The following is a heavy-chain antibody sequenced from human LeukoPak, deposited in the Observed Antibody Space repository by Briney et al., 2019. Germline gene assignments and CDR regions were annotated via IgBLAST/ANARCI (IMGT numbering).Heavy chain of an antibody. CDR2: ISAYTGDT. J-gene: IGHJ6*02. CDR1: GYTFISYN. V-gene: IGHV1-18*01. CDR3: ARVHRLTPIYGLDV. D-gene: IGHD1-1*01. Sequence: ASVKVSCKASGYTFISYNITWVRPAPGQGLEHMGWISAYTGDTNYVQSLQGRVTMTTDTSTSTAYLVLRSLRSDDTAVYYCARVHRLTPIYGLDVWGQGTTVIVSS.